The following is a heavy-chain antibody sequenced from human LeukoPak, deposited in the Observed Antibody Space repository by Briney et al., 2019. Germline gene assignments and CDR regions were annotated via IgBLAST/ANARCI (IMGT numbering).Heavy chain of an antibody. J-gene: IGHJ4*02. CDR3: AKGEQWLVPGERWVDY. CDR2: ISGSGGST. V-gene: IGHV3-23*01. D-gene: IGHD6-19*01. Sequence: GGSLRLSCAASGFTFSSYAMSWVRQAPGKGLEWVSAISGSGGSTYYADSVKGRFTISRDNSKNTLYLQMNSLRAEDTAVYYCAKGEQWLVPGERWVDYWGQGTLVTVSS. CDR1: GFTFSSYA.